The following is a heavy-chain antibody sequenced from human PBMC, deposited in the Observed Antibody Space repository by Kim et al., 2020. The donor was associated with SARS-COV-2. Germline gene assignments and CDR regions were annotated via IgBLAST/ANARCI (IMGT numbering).Heavy chain of an antibody. CDR2: I. Sequence: IYYVDSVKGRFTSSRDNAKNSLFLQMDSLRDEETAVYYCAKLWEEGYWGQGTLVTVSS. D-gene: IGHD3-16*01. CDR3: AKLWEEGY. J-gene: IGHJ4*02. V-gene: IGHV3-7*01.